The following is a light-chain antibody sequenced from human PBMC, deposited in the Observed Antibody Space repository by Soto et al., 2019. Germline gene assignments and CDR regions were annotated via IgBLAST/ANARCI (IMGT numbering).Light chain of an antibody. CDR2: EVS. Sequence: QSALTQPASVSGSPGQSITISCTGTSSDVGGYNYVSWYQQHSGNAPKLMIYEVSHRPSGVANRFSGSKSGNTASLTISGFQAEDEDDYYCSPYTSGSTLVVFGGGTKVTVL. J-gene: IGLJ2*01. V-gene: IGLV2-14*01. CDR3: SPYTSGSTLVV. CDR1: SSDVGGYNY.